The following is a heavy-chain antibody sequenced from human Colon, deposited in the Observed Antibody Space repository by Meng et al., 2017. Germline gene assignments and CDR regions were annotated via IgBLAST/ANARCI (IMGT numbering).Heavy chain of an antibody. D-gene: IGHD5-18*01. J-gene: IGHJ4*02. V-gene: IGHV5-51*01. CDR2: IHPVDSDV. CDR1: GYSFTNYW. CDR3: VRHARNGYIYGLDY. Sequence: GESLKISCKASGYSFTNYWIGWLRQMPGKGLEWMVIIHPVDSDVRFSPSFQGQVTVSADKSISTAYLQWSSLKASDTAIYYCVRHARNGYIYGLDYWGQGTLVTVSS.